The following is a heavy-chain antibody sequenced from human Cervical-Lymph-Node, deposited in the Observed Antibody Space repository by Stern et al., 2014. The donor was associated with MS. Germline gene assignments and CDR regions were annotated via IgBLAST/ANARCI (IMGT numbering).Heavy chain of an antibody. CDR2: IHSDGSST. D-gene: IGHD3-22*01. CDR1: GFTFSSYW. V-gene: IGHV3-74*01. Sequence: EVQLVESGGGLVQPGGSLRLSCAASGFTFSSYWMHWVRQAPGKGLGWVSRIHSDGSSTSYADSVKGRFTISRDNAKNTLYLQMNRLRAEDTAVYYCARDVLYDSSGYYDAFDIWGQGTMVTVSS. CDR3: ARDVLYDSSGYYDAFDI. J-gene: IGHJ3*02.